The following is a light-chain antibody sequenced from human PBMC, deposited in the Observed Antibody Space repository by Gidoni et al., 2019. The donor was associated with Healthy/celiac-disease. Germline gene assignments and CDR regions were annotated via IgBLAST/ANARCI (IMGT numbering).Light chain of an antibody. Sequence: DIQMTQSPSSLSASVGDRVTITCRASQSISSYLNWYQQKPGKATKLLIYGASSLQSGVPSRFSGSGSGTDFTLTISSLQPEDFATYYCQQSYSTPVTFGGGTKVEIK. J-gene: IGKJ4*01. CDR2: GAS. V-gene: IGKV1-39*01. CDR3: QQSYSTPVT. CDR1: QSISSY.